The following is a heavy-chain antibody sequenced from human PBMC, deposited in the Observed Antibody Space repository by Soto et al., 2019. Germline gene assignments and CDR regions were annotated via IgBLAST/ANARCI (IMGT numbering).Heavy chain of an antibody. D-gene: IGHD1-20*01. CDR2: ISVSDAFI. Sequence: GGSLRLSCAASGFNVGAFAVNWVRQSPGKGLEWVSGISVSDAFIYYADSVRGRFSISRDASENILYLQMNSLRVDDTALYYCTREPVAGITGLDSWGPGTLVTVSS. CDR3: TREPVAGITGLDS. CDR1: GFNVGAFA. V-gene: IGHV3-23*01. J-gene: IGHJ4*02.